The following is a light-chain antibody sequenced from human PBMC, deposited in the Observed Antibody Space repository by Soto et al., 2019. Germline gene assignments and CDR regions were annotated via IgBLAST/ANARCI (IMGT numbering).Light chain of an antibody. CDR1: QSISSW. Sequence: DIQMTQSPSTLSASVGDRVTIXXRASQSISSWLAWYQQKPGRAPKHLIYKASSLESVVPSRFSGSGSGTEFTLTISSLQPDDFATYYCQQYNSQWTFGQGTKVDI. CDR2: KAS. J-gene: IGKJ1*01. CDR3: QQYNSQWT. V-gene: IGKV1-5*03.